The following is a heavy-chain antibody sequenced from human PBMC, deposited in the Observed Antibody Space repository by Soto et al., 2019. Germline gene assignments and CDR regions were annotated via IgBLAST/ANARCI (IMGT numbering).Heavy chain of an antibody. Sequence: GGSLRLSCAASGFTFSSYSMNWVRQASGKGLEWVGRIRSKANSYATAYAASVKGRFTISRDDSKNTAYLQMNSLKTEDTAVYYCTSQTTLDYSNKGVTYYFDYWGQGTLVTVSS. CDR1: GFTFSSYS. D-gene: IGHD4-4*01. J-gene: IGHJ4*02. V-gene: IGHV3-73*01. CDR3: TSQTTLDYSNKGVTYYFDY. CDR2: IRSKANSYAT.